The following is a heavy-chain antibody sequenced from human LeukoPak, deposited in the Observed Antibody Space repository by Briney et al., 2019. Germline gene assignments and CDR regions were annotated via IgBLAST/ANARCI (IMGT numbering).Heavy chain of an antibody. CDR2: IDWDDDK. J-gene: IGHJ4*02. D-gene: IGHD3-9*01. V-gene: IGHV2-70*11. CDR3: ARTSPYDILTGSSGEYFDY. Sequence: SGPTLVKPTQTLTLTCTFSGFSLSTSGMCVSWIRQPPGKALEWLARIDWDDDKYYSTSLKSRLTISKDTSKNQVVLTMTNMDPVDTATYYCARTSPYDILTGSSGEYFDYWGQGTLVTVSS. CDR1: GFSLSTSGMC.